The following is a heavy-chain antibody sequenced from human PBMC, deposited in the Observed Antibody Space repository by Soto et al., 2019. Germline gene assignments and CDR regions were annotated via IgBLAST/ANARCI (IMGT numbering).Heavy chain of an antibody. CDR1: GGSISRLDYY. V-gene: IGHV4-39*01. J-gene: IGHJ5*02. Sequence: QVQLEESGPGLVKPSETLSLSCTVSGGSISRLDYYWAWIRQPPGKGLEWIGSLYESGATDYNPSLKSRVTISVDKSKSQLSLRLNSVTATDTAVYYCARRLLMECSASTCPSGFDPWGQGTLVTVSS. CDR3: ARRLLMECSASTCPSGFDP. CDR2: LYESGAT. D-gene: IGHD2-15*01.